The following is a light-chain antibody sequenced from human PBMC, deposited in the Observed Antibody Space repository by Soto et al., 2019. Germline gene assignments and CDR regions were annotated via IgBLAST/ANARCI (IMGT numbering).Light chain of an antibody. CDR2: SNN. CDR1: SSNIGSNT. Sequence: QSALTQPPSASGTPGQRVTISCSGSSSNIGSNTVNWYQQLPGTAPKLLIYSNNQRPSGVPDRFSGSKSGTSASLAISGLHSEDEADYYCAAWDDSLNGLVFGGGTKVTVL. V-gene: IGLV1-44*01. J-gene: IGLJ2*01. CDR3: AAWDDSLNGLV.